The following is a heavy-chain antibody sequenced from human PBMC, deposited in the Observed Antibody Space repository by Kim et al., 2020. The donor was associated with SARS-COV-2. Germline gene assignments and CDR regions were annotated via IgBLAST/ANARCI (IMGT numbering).Heavy chain of an antibody. CDR3: ATGRLLRYFDWLSSFDY. V-gene: IGHV1-24*01. D-gene: IGHD3-9*01. Sequence: ASVKVSCKVSGYTLTELSMHWVRQAPGKGLAWMGGFDPEDGESIYAQKFQGRVTMTEDTSTDTAYMELSSLRSEDTAVYYCATGRLLRYFDWLSSFDYWGQGTLVTVSS. CDR1: GYTLTELS. J-gene: IGHJ4*02. CDR2: FDPEDGES.